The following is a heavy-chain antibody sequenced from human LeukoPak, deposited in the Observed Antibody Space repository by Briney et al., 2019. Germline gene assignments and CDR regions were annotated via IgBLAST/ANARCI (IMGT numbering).Heavy chain of an antibody. D-gene: IGHD2-2*01. Sequence: GGSLRLSCAASGFTFSSYAMSWVRQAPGKGLEWVSAISGSGGSTYYADSVKGRFTISRDNSKNTLYLQMNSLRAEDTDVYYCAKDVLYCSSTSCYDGDAFDIWGQGTMVTVSS. V-gene: IGHV3-23*01. CDR3: AKDVLYCSSTSCYDGDAFDI. J-gene: IGHJ3*02. CDR2: ISGSGGST. CDR1: GFTFSSYA.